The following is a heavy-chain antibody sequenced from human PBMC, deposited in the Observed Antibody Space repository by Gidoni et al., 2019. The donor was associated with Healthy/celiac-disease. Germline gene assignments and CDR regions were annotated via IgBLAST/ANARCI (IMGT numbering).Heavy chain of an antibody. Sequence: EVQLVESGGGLVQPGGSLRLSCAASGFTFSSYSMNWVRQAPGKGLEWVSYISSSSSTIYYADSVKGRFTISRDNAKNSLYLQMNSLRAEDTAVYYCARDRVYGKAGDLDYWGQGTLVTVSS. CDR1: GFTFSSYS. D-gene: IGHD6-13*01. CDR3: ARDRVYGKAGDLDY. J-gene: IGHJ4*02. CDR2: ISSSSSTI. V-gene: IGHV3-48*01.